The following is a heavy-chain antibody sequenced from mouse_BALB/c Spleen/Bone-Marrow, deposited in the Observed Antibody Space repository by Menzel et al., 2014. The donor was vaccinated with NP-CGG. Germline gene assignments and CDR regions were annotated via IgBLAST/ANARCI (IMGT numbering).Heavy chain of an antibody. V-gene: IGHV5-9-1*01. Sequence: EVKLMESGGGLVKPGGSLKLSCAASGFTFSSYAMSWVRQTPEKRLEWVATISSSGSYTYYPDSVKGRFTISRDNAKSTLYLQMSSLRSEDTAMYYCARFYYGNYVRYFDVWGAGTTVTVSS. CDR3: ARFYYGNYVRYFDV. CDR1: GFTFSSYA. CDR2: ISSSGSYT. D-gene: IGHD2-1*01. J-gene: IGHJ1*01.